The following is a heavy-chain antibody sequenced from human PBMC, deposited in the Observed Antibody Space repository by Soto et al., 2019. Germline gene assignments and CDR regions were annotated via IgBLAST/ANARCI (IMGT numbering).Heavy chain of an antibody. CDR1: GFTFSSYG. V-gene: IGHV3-30*18. CDR3: AKDPNSYGATYYYFWSGRRTSGIDV. D-gene: IGHD3-3*01. Sequence: GGSLRLSCAASGFTFSSYGMHWVRQAPGKGLEWVAVISYDGSNKYYADSVKGRFTIARDNSKNTLYLQMNSLRAEDTAVYYCAKDPNSYGATYYYFWSGRRTSGIDVWGQGTTVTVSS. CDR2: ISYDGSNK. J-gene: IGHJ6*02.